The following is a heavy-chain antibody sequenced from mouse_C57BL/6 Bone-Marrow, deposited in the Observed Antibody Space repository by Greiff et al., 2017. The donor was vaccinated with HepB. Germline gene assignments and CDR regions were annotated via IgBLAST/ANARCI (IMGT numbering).Heavy chain of an antibody. D-gene: IGHD1-1*01. Sequence: DVHLVESGEGLVKPGGSLKLSCAASGFTFSSYAMSWVRQTPEKRLEWVAYISSGGDYIYYADTVKGRFTISRDNARNTLYLQMSSLKSEDTAMYYCTRGGLYGSSYGFAYWGQGTLVTVSA. J-gene: IGHJ3*01. V-gene: IGHV5-9-1*02. CDR3: TRGGLYGSSYGFAY. CDR2: ISSGGDYI. CDR1: GFTFSSYA.